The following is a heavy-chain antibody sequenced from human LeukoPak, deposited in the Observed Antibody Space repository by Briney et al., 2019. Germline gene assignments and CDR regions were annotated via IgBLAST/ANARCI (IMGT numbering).Heavy chain of an antibody. CDR2: IYYSGTT. CDR3: ARQAGRGGAVTFDY. D-gene: IGHD3-16*01. CDR1: GDSISNYY. Sequence: SETLSLTCTVSGDSISNYYWSWIRQPPGKGLEWIGYIYYSGTTNYNPSLTSRVTISVDTSKNQFSLKLSSVTAADTAVYYCARQAGRGGAVTFDYWGQGTLVTVSS. V-gene: IGHV4-59*08. J-gene: IGHJ4*02.